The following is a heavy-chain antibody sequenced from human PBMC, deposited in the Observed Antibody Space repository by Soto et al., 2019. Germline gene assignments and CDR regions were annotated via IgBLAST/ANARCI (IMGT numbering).Heavy chain of an antibody. CDR1: GYTFTTYG. J-gene: IGHJ6*02. V-gene: IGHV1-18*01. CDR3: ARQQWLYYYYGMDV. D-gene: IGHD6-19*01. Sequence: QFQLVQSGAEGKKPGPSLKVSCKASGYTFTTYGISWLRQAPGQGLEWMGWISAYNGNTNYAQKIQGRVTMTTDTSTSTAYMELRSLRSDDTAVYYCARQQWLYYYYGMDVWGQGTTVTVSS. CDR2: ISAYNGNT.